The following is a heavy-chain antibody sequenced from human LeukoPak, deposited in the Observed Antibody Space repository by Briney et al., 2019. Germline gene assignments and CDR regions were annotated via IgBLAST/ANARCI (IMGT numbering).Heavy chain of an antibody. CDR2: ISYDGSNK. Sequence: QPGRSLRLSCAASGFTFSSYGMHWVRQAPGKGLEWVAVISYDGSNKYYADSVKGRFTISRDNSKNTLYLQMNSLRAEDTAVYYCAAPNFWSGYYALGYWGQGTLVTVSP. J-gene: IGHJ4*02. V-gene: IGHV3-30*03. CDR3: AAPNFWSGYYALGY. D-gene: IGHD3-3*01. CDR1: GFTFSSYG.